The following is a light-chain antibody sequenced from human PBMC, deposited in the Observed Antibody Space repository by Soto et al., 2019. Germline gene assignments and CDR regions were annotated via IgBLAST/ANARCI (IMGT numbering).Light chain of an antibody. CDR1: QGISSW. CDR3: QQSYSTSQT. Sequence: DIQMTQSPSSVSASVGDRVTITCRASQGISSWLVWYQQKPGKAPELLSYAASSLQSGVPSSFGGSGSGTEFNFTISSLKPEDFEIYYYQQSYSTSQTFGQGTKVDNK. J-gene: IGKJ1*01. CDR2: AAS. V-gene: IGKV1-12*01.